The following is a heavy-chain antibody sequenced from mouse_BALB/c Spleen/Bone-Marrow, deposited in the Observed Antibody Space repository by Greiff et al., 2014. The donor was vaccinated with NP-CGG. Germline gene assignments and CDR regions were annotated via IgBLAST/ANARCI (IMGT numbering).Heavy chain of an antibody. CDR3: TRGANPYYYTMDY. CDR1: GYTFTSYW. J-gene: IGHJ4*01. Sequence: VQLQQSGAELVKPGASVKMSCKASGYTFTSYWMHWVKQRPGHGLEWIGVLDPSDSYTTYNQKFKGKATLTVDTSSNTAYMQLSSLTSEDSAVYYCTRGANPYYYTMDYWGQGTSVTVSS. D-gene: IGHD4-1*01. V-gene: IGHV1S127*01. CDR2: LDPSDSYT.